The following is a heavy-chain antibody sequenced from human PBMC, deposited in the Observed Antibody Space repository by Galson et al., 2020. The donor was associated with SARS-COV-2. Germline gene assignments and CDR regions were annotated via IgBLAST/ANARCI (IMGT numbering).Heavy chain of an antibody. Sequence: KIGESLKISCEVPGLSFSDLYVSWIRRAPGKGLEWISYISNSGSAMFYADSVKGRFTVSRDNARNSLYLQMNSLRAEDTAVYYCARVHYGVKGFDMDVWGQGTTVTVSS. D-gene: IGHD4-17*01. V-gene: IGHV3-11*01. CDR1: GLSFSDLY. CDR2: ISNSGSAM. CDR3: ARVHYGVKGFDMDV. J-gene: IGHJ6*01.